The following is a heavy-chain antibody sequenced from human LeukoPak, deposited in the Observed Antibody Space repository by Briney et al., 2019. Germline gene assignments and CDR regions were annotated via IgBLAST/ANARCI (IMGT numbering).Heavy chain of an antibody. J-gene: IGHJ4*02. V-gene: IGHV4-30-2*01. Sequence: SETLSLTCAVSGGSISSGGYSWSWIRQPPGKGLEWIGYIYHGGSTYYNPSLKSRVTISVDRSKNQFSLKLSSVTAADTAVYYCATHRSQGHYFDYWGQGTLVTVSS. D-gene: IGHD1-14*01. CDR1: GGSISSGGYS. CDR3: ATHRSQGHYFDY. CDR2: IYHGGST.